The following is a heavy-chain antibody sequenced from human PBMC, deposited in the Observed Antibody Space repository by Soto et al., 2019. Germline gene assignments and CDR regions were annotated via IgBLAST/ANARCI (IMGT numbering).Heavy chain of an antibody. V-gene: IGHV1-46*03. CDR1: GYTFTSYY. Sequence: QVQLVQSGAEVKKPGASVKVSCKASGYTFTSYYMHWVRQAPGQGLEWMGIINPSGGSTSYAQKFQVRVTMTMDTSRSTVYMELSSLRSEDTAVYYSARGVYSSLDYWGQGTLVTVSS. CDR2: INPSGGST. CDR3: ARGVYSSLDY. D-gene: IGHD6-13*01. J-gene: IGHJ4*02.